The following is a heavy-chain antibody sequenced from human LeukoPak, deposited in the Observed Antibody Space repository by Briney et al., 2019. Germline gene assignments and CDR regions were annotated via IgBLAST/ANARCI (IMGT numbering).Heavy chain of an antibody. D-gene: IGHD5-12*01. V-gene: IGHV4-59*08. CDR2: IYSSGST. CDR3: ARRYSGYGNAFDI. J-gene: IGHJ3*02. Sequence: SETLSLTCTVSGGSISSYYWSWIRQPPGKGLEWIGYIYSSGSTNYSPSLTSRVTISVDTSKNQFSLKLYSVTAADTAVYYCARRYSGYGNAFDIWGQGTMVTVSS. CDR1: GGSISSYY.